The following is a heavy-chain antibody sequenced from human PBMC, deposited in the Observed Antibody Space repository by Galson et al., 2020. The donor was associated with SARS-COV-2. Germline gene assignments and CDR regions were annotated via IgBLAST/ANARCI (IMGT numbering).Heavy chain of an antibody. J-gene: IGHJ4*02. CDR2: ISYDGSNK. V-gene: IGHV3-30*04. Sequence: QLGESLKISCAASGFTFSSYAMHWVRQAPGKGLEWVAVISYDGSNKYYADSVKGRFTISRDNSKNTLYLQMNSLRAEDTAVYYCARGLGGSYYAADYWGQGTLVTVSS. CDR1: GFTFSSYA. D-gene: IGHD1-26*01. CDR3: ARGLGGSYYAADY.